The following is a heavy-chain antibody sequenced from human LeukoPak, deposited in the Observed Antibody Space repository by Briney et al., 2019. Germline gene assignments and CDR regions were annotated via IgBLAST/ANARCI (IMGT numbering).Heavy chain of an antibody. Sequence: PGGSLRLSCAASGFTFSSYSMNWVRQAPGKGLEWVSYISSSSSTIYYADSVKGRFTISRDNAKNSLYLQMNSLRAEDTAVYYCARALRYFDWLLYTRYYYYYMDVWGKGTTVTVSS. J-gene: IGHJ6*03. CDR3: ARALRYFDWLLYTRYYYYYMDV. CDR1: GFTFSSYS. V-gene: IGHV3-48*04. D-gene: IGHD3-9*01. CDR2: ISSSSSTI.